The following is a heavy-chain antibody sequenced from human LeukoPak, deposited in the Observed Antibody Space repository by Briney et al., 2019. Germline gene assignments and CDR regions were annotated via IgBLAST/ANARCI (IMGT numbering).Heavy chain of an antibody. CDR2: ISYDGGNK. D-gene: IGHD6-6*01. CDR1: GFTFSSYA. CDR3: ARVSYSSSSGY. Sequence: GGSLRLSCAASGFTFSSYAMHWVRQAPGKGLEWVAVISYDGGNKYYADSVKGRFTISRDNSKNTLYLQMNSLRAEDTAVYYCARVSYSSSSGYWGQGTLVTVSS. J-gene: IGHJ4*02. V-gene: IGHV3-30-3*01.